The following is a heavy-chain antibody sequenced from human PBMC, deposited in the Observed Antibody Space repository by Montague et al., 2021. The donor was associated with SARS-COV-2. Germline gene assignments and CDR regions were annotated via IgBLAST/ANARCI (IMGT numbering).Heavy chain of an antibody. V-gene: IGHV4-34*01. J-gene: IGHJ6*03. D-gene: IGHD3-10*01. CDR3: ARLGGGVVPSPILGVGPYYSYYYMDV. Sequence: SETLSLTCAVHGGSFSTYSWNWIRQPPGKGLEWIGEIHHGRSTNYNPSLKSRVTISADTSKNQFSLKLTSVAAADTAVYYCARLGGGVVPSPILGVGPYYSYYYMDVWGKGTTVTVSS. CDR2: IHHGRST. CDR1: GGSFSTYS.